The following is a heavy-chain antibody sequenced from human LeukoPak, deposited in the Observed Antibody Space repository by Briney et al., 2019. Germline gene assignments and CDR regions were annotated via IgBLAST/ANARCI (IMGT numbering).Heavy chain of an antibody. Sequence: ASVKVSCKASGYTFTSYDINWMRQAPGQGLEWMGWMNPNSGNTGYAQKFQGRVTMTRNTSISTDYMELSSLRSEDTAVYYCARGRGYGSGSPAGYWGQGTLVTVSS. CDR2: MNPNSGNT. CDR1: GYTFTSYD. J-gene: IGHJ4*02. V-gene: IGHV1-8*01. CDR3: ARGRGYGSGSPAGY. D-gene: IGHD3-10*01.